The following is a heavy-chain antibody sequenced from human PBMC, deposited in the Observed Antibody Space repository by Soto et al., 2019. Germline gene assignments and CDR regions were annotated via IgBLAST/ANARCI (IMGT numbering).Heavy chain of an antibody. CDR1: GGTFSSYT. CDR3: ARRQPGRFGEYGMDV. Sequence: QVQLVQSGAEVKKPGSSVKVSCKASGGTFSSYTISWVRQAPGQGLEWMGRIIPILGIANYAQKFQGRVTITADKSTSTAYMELSSLRSEDTAVYYCARRQPGRFGEYGMDVWGQGTTVTVSS. D-gene: IGHD3-10*01. V-gene: IGHV1-69*02. CDR2: IIPILGIA. J-gene: IGHJ6*02.